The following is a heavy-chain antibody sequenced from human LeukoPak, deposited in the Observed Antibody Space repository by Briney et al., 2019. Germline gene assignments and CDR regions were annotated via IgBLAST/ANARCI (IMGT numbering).Heavy chain of an antibody. CDR2: ISYDGSNK. D-gene: IGHD2-15*01. CDR3: ARDKDIVVVVAATLDY. V-gene: IGHV3-30*04. Sequence: QPGRSLRLSCAASGFTFSSYAMHWVRQAPGKGLEWVAVISYDGSNKYYADSVKGRFTISRDNTKNTLYLQMNSLRAEDTAVYYCARDKDIVVVVAATLDYWGQGTLVTVSS. J-gene: IGHJ4*02. CDR1: GFTFSSYA.